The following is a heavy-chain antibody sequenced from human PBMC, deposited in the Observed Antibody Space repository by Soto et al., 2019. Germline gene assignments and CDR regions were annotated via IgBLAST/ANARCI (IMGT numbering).Heavy chain of an antibody. Sequence: PSETMSLTWTVSGGSISSGDYYWSWIRQPPGKGLEWIGYIYYSGSTYYNPSLKSRVTISVDTSKNQFSLKLSSVTAADTAVYYCARGPADISVVTIDYWGQGTLVTVSS. D-gene: IGHD3-9*01. CDR3: ARGPADISVVTIDY. CDR1: GGSISSGDYY. J-gene: IGHJ4*02. V-gene: IGHV4-30-4*01. CDR2: IYYSGST.